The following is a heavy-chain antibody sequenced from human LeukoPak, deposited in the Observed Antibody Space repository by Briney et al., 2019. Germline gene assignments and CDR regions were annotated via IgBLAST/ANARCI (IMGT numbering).Heavy chain of an antibody. D-gene: IGHD3-3*01. CDR2: INPNSGGT. CDR1: GYTFTGYY. J-gene: IGHJ6*02. Sequence: GASVKVSCKASGYTFTGYYMHWVRRAPGQGLEWMGRINPNSGGTNYAQKFQGRVTMTRDTSISTAYMELSRLRSDDTAVYYCARDLDFWSGYLVSGMDVWGQGTTVTVSS. V-gene: IGHV1-2*06. CDR3: ARDLDFWSGYLVSGMDV.